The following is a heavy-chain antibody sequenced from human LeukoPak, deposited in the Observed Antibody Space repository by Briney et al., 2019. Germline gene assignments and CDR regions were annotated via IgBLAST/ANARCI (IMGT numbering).Heavy chain of an antibody. CDR3: ARGGLLWFGELSGY. D-gene: IGHD3-10*01. V-gene: IGHV3-64*01. J-gene: IGHJ4*02. CDR2: ISSNGGST. CDR1: GFTFSSYA. Sequence: GGSLRLSCAASGFTFSSYAMHWVRQAPGKGLEYVSVISSNGGSTYYANSVKGRFTISRDNSKNTLYLQMGSLRAEDVAVYYCARGGLLWFGELSGYWGQGTLVTVSS.